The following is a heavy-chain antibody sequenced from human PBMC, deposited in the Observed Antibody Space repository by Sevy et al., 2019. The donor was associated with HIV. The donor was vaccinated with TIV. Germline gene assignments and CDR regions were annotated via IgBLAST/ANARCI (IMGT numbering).Heavy chain of an antibody. CDR1: GGSVSSGSFY. CDR2: IFYSGST. Sequence: SETLSLTCTVSGGSVSSGSFYWSWIRQPPGKGLEWIGYIFYSGSTNYNPSLPSRVTISVDTSKNQFSLKLRSVTAADTAVYYCAVSYYYDRSGYYSFDYWGQGTLVTVSS. V-gene: IGHV4-61*01. CDR3: AVSYYYDRSGYYSFDY. D-gene: IGHD3-22*01. J-gene: IGHJ4*02.